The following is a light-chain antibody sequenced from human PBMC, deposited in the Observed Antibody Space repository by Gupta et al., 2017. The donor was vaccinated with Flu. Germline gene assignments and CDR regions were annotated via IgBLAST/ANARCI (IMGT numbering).Light chain of an antibody. CDR3: QQSNSTPMT. CDR1: QSITTY. V-gene: IGKV1-39*01. Sequence: DIQMTQSPSSLSASVGDRVTITCRSSQSITTYLNWYQQKPGKAPKVLIYTASTLQSGVPSRVSGSGSGTDFTLTINSLQPEDFATYFCQQSNSTPMTFGQGTKVEVK. CDR2: TAS. J-gene: IGKJ1*01.